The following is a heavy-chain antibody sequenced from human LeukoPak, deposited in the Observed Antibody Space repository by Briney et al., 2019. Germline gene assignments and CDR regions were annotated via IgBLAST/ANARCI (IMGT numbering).Heavy chain of an antibody. V-gene: IGHV1-18*01. D-gene: IGHD1-1*01. J-gene: IGHJ5*02. Sequence: ASVKVSCRTSGYFFSTYGISWVRQAPGQGFEWMGWISGYNDNALYAQKFRGRVTMTADTSTSTAYMELNSLRSDDTAVYYCARDRGELRVWFDPWGQRTLVTVSS. CDR2: ISGYNDNA. CDR3: ARDRGELRVWFDP. CDR1: GYFFSTYG.